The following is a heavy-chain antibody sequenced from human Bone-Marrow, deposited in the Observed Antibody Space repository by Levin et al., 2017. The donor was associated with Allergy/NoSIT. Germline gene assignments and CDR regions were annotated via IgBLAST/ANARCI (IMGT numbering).Heavy chain of an antibody. V-gene: IGHV4-39*01. CDR3: ARAGAHSGVYYRGEYYFDY. CDR2: IFDSGTT. CDR1: GGSINSGRYY. D-gene: IGHD3-10*01. Sequence: PSETLSLTCAVSGGSINSGRYYWGWIRQSPGKGLEWIGSIFDSGTTYYNPSLERRVTISGDTSKSQFSLRLRSVTAADTAIYYCARAGAHSGVYYRGEYYFDYWGQGTLVTVSS. J-gene: IGHJ4*02.